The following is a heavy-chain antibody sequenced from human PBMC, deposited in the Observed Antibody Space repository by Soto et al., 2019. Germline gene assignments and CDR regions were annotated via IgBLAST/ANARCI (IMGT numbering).Heavy chain of an antibody. D-gene: IGHD3-16*02. V-gene: IGHV3-13*01. CDR3: ARALKVWGSYRLDAFDI. CDR1: GFTFSSYD. Sequence: WSLRLSFASSGFTFSSYDMHWVRQATGKGLEWVSAIGTAGDTYYPGSVKGRFTISRENAKNSLYLQMNSLRAGDTAVYYCARALKVWGSYRLDAFDIWGQGTMVTVSS. J-gene: IGHJ3*02. CDR2: IGTAGDT.